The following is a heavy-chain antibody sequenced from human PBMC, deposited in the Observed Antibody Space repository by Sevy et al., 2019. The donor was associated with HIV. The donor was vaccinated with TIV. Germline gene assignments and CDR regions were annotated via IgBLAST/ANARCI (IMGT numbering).Heavy chain of an antibody. Sequence: GESLKISCKGSGYSFPSFWIGWVRQMSGKGLQWMGIIYPGDSDTRYSPSFQGQVTISADKSISTAYLQESSLKASDTAMYYCARPSGPDCSSTSCYNYDAFDIWGQGTMVTISS. CDR2: IYPGDSDT. D-gene: IGHD2-2*02. CDR3: ARPSGPDCSSTSCYNYDAFDI. J-gene: IGHJ3*02. CDR1: GYSFPSFW. V-gene: IGHV5-51*01.